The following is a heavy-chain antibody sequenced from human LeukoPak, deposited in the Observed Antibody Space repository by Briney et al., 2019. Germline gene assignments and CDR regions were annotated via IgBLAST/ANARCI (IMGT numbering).Heavy chain of an antibody. V-gene: IGHV3-7*01. CDR1: GFTFSSYE. J-gene: IGHJ4*02. Sequence: GGSLRLSCAASGFTFSSYEMNWVRQAAGKGLEWAANIKQDGSEKYYVDSVKGRFTISRDNTRNSLYLQMNSLRAEDTAVYYCARASSITMIVVRHPLDYWGQGTLVTVSS. CDR2: IKQDGSEK. D-gene: IGHD3-22*01. CDR3: ARASSITMIVVRHPLDY.